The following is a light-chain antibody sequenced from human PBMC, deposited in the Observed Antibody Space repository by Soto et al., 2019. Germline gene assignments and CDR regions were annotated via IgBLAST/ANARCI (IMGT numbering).Light chain of an antibody. CDR1: QSVSGW. Sequence: DIQMTQSPSTLSASVGDRVAISCRASQSVSGWLAWYQQKPGKVPKLLIYQASTLEDGVPSRFSGSGSGTEFTLNISSLQPDDSETYYCQHYNDYSYTFGPGTKVDIK. V-gene: IGKV1-5*03. CDR2: QAS. J-gene: IGKJ2*01. CDR3: QHYNDYSYT.